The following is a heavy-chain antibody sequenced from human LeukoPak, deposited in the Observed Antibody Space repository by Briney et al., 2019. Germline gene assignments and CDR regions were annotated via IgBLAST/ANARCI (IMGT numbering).Heavy chain of an antibody. V-gene: IGHV1-8*01. J-gene: IGHJ5*02. CDR1: VYTFTNYD. CDR3: ARDYYGSGSSRDP. Sequence: GASVKVSCRASVYTFTNYDVNWVRQAPGQGLEWMGWMNPNSGDTGYAQKFQGRTTMTRNTSISTAYMELSSLRSEDTAVYYCARDYYGSGSSRDPWGQGTLVTVSS. CDR2: MNPNSGDT. D-gene: IGHD3-10*01.